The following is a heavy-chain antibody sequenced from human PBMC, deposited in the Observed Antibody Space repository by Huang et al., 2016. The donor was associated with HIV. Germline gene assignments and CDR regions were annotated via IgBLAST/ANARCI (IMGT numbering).Heavy chain of an antibody. D-gene: IGHD1-1*01. Sequence: QVQLQQWGAGLLKPSETLSLTCAVYGGSFSGYYWSWIRQSPGKGLEGIGEIKHSGSTNHNPSLKSRLTISVDTSKNQFSLKLSSVTAADTAVYYCARERMMSWLDDHDAFDIWGQGTMVTVSS. J-gene: IGHJ3*02. CDR1: GGSFSGYY. V-gene: IGHV4-34*01. CDR3: ARERMMSWLDDHDAFDI. CDR2: IKHSGST.